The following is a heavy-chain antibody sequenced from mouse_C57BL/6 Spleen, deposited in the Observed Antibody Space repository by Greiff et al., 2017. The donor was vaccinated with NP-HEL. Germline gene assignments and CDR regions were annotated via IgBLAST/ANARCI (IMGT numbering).Heavy chain of an antibody. V-gene: IGHV1-4*01. CDR3: ARRGAAQALFDY. Sequence: QVQLKESGAELARPGASVKMSCKASGYTFTSYTMHWVKQRPGQGLEWIGYINPSSGYTKYNQKFKDKATLTADKSSSTAYMQLSSLTSEDSAVYNCARRGAAQALFDYWGQGTTLTVSA. CDR1: GYTFTSYT. J-gene: IGHJ2*01. D-gene: IGHD3-2*02. CDR2: INPSSGYT.